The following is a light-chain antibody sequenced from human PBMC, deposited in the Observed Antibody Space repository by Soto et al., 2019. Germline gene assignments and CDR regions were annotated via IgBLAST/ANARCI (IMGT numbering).Light chain of an antibody. CDR1: SSDVGRYNY. V-gene: IGLV2-11*01. CDR2: DVT. Sequence: QSALTQPRSVSGSPGRPVTISSTGTSSDVGRYNYVSWYQHHPGKAPKLIIYDVTQRPSGVPDRFSGSKSGNTASLTISGLQADDEADYYCCSYAGSYVFGSGTKLTVL. CDR3: CSYAGSYV. J-gene: IGLJ1*01.